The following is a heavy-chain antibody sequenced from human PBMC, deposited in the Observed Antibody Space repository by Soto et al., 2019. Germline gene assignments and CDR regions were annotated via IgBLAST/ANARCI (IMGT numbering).Heavy chain of an antibody. CDR2: ISSSSGTI. J-gene: IGHJ3*02. CDR3: ARGTTYDFWSGYYLISAFDI. V-gene: IGHV3-48*01. CDR1: GFTLSDYS. Sequence: GRSLRLSCTASGFTLSDYSMNWVRHAPGKGLEWVSYISSSSGTIHYADSVKGRFTISRDNAKSSLFLHMNSLRAEDTAVYSCARGTTYDFWSGYYLISAFDICGQGTMVTVSS. D-gene: IGHD3-3*01.